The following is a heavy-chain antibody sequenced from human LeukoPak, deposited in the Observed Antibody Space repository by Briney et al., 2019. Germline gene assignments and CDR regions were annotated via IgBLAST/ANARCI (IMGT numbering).Heavy chain of an antibody. D-gene: IGHD3-9*01. CDR2: ISAYNGNT. Sequence: GASVKVSCKASGYTFTGYGISWVRQAPGQGLEWMGWISAYNGNTNYAQKLQGRVTMTTDTSTSTAYMELRSLRSDDTAVYYCARDRESYDILTGYYYYYGMDVWGQGTTVTVSS. V-gene: IGHV1-18*01. J-gene: IGHJ6*02. CDR3: ARDRESYDILTGYYYYYGMDV. CDR1: GYTFTGYG.